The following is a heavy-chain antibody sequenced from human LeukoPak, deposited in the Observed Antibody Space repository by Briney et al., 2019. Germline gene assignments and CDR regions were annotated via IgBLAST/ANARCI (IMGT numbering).Heavy chain of an antibody. CDR3: ARGGNRFGGFYFDY. CDR1: ADSLSSGGHY. Sequence: SQTLSLTCTVSADSLSSGGHYWARIRQFPGKGLESIGFIHHSGRSRHNPSLKDRVAISVDTSRKQFALKLSSVTAADTAMYYCARGGNRFGGFYFDYWGQGIQVIVSS. J-gene: IGHJ4*02. D-gene: IGHD3-10*01. V-gene: IGHV4-31*03. CDR2: IHHSGRS.